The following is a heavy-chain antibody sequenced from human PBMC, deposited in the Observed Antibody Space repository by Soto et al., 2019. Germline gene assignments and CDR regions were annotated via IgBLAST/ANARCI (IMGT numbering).Heavy chain of an antibody. D-gene: IGHD2-21*01. CDR2: IYYSGST. CDR3: ATLPPRIVVALLPIPT. V-gene: IGHV4-39*01. Sequence: SETLSLTCSVSGDSLSSSHYYWAWIRQSPVKGLEWIGSIYYSGSTYYNPSLKSRVTISVDTSDNQLSLKLSSVTAADTALYYCATLPPRIVVALLPIPTWGQGILVTVSS. J-gene: IGHJ5*02. CDR1: GDSLSSSHYY.